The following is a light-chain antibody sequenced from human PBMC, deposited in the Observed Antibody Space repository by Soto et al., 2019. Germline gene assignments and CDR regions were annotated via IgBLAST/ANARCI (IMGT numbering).Light chain of an antibody. CDR1: QSLSGW. Sequence: DIQMTQSPATLSVSVGDRVTITCRASQSLSGWLAWYQQKPGKAPKLLIYDASSLESGVPSRFSGSGSGTEFALTISSLQPDDFATYYCQQYNSYPWTFGQGTKVEIK. V-gene: IGKV1-5*01. CDR2: DAS. CDR3: QQYNSYPWT. J-gene: IGKJ1*01.